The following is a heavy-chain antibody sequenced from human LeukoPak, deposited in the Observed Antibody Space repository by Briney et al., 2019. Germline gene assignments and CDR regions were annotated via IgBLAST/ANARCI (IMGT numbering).Heavy chain of an antibody. Sequence: SETLSLTCTVSGGSISSYYWSWIRQPPGKGLEWIGYIYYSGSTNYNPSLKIRVTISVDTSKNQFSLKLSSVTAEDTAVYYCARLRVRGYGYGPWEGPTWLDYWGQGTLVTVSS. V-gene: IGHV4-59*01. D-gene: IGHD5-18*01. CDR3: ARLRVRGYGYGPWEGPTWLDY. J-gene: IGHJ4*02. CDR2: IYYSGST. CDR1: GGSISSYY.